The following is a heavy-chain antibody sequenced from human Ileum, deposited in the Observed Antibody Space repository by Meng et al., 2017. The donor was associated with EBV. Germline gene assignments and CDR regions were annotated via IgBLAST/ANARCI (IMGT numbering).Heavy chain of an antibody. J-gene: IGHJ4*02. Sequence: QLQMQGSGPGLVKPSETLSLTCTVSGGSISSSSYYWGWIRQPPGKGLEWIGSIYYSGSTYYNPSLKSRVTISVDTSKNQFSLKLSSVTAADTAVYYCARDYYYDSSPTPDYWGQGTLVTVSS. CDR2: IYYSGST. CDR1: GGSISSSSYY. D-gene: IGHD3-22*01. V-gene: IGHV4-39*07. CDR3: ARDYYYDSSPTPDY.